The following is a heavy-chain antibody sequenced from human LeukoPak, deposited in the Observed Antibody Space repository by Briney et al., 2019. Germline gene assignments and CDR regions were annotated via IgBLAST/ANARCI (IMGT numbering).Heavy chain of an antibody. D-gene: IGHD3-10*01. V-gene: IGHV4-31*03. CDR1: GGSISSGGYY. CDR2: IYYSGST. J-gene: IGHJ5*02. CDR3: ARFYGSGRYNSWFDP. Sequence: SQTLSLTCTVSGGSISSGGYYWSWIRQHPGKGLEWIGYIYYSGSTYYNPSLKSRVTISVDTSKNQFSLKLSSVTAADTAVYYWARFYGSGRYNSWFDPWGQGTLVTVSS.